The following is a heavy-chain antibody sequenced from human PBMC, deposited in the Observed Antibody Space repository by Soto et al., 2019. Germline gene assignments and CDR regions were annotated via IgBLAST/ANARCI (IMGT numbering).Heavy chain of an antibody. CDR1: GFTFINYA. V-gene: IGHV3-30-3*01. CDR2: ISYDGSNK. J-gene: IGHJ4*02. D-gene: IGHD4-17*01. Sequence: QVQLVESGGGVVQPGRYLRLSCAASGFTFINYAMHWVRQAPGKGLEWVAVISYDGSNKYYADSVKGRFTISRDNSKNTMYLQMHSLSAEDTAVYPCARDQVKGTMTILWGQGTLVTVSS. CDR3: ARDQVKGTMTIL.